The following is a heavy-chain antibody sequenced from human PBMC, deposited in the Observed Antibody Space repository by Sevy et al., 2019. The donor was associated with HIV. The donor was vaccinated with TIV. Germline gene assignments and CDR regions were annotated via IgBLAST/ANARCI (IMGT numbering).Heavy chain of an antibody. J-gene: IGHJ6*02. CDR1: GFTFSSYA. CDR3: ARGNQLPGYYYYGMDV. V-gene: IGHV3-30-3*01. CDR2: ISYDGSNK. D-gene: IGHD2-2*01. Sequence: GGSLRLSCAASGFTFSSYAMHWVRQAPGKGLEWVAVISYDGSNKYYADSVKGRFTISRDNSKNTLYLQMNSLRAEDTAVYYCARGNQLPGYYYYGMDVWGQGTTVTVSS.